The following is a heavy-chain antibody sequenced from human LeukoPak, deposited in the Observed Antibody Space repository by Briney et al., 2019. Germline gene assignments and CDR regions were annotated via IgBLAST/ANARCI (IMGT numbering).Heavy chain of an antibody. CDR2: INHSGST. J-gene: IGHJ4*02. V-gene: IGHV4-34*01. D-gene: IGHD3-22*01. CDR1: GGSFSGYY. Sequence: SETLSLTCAVYGGSFSGYYWSWIRQPPGKGLEWIGEINHSGSTNYNPSLKSRVTISVDTSKNQFSLKLSSVTAADTAVYYCARVYFDSSGYGYYFDYWGQGTLVTVSS. CDR3: ARVYFDSSGYGYYFDY.